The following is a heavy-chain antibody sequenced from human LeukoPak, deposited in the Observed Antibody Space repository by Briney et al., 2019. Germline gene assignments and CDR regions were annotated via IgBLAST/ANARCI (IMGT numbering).Heavy chain of an antibody. D-gene: IGHD3-10*01. Sequence: GSSVKVSCKASGGTFSSYAISWVRQAPGQGLEWMGGIIPIFGTANYAQKFQGRVTITADESTSTAYMELSSPRSEDTAVYYCARVAGKILWFGELDAFDIWGQGTMVTVSS. CDR1: GGTFSSYA. CDR2: IIPIFGTA. CDR3: ARVAGKILWFGELDAFDI. V-gene: IGHV1-69*01. J-gene: IGHJ3*02.